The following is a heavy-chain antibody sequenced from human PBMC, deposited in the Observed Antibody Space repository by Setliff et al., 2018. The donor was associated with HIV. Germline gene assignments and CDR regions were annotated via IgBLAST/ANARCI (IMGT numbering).Heavy chain of an antibody. Sequence: ASVKVSCKTSGYTFIDYNMHWVRQAPGQGLEWMGRINSNNMGTDYSPQFQGRVSVTTDTATSTVHMELRSLRSDDTAMYYCARDMDYSNPDYWGQGTLVTVSS. D-gene: IGHD4-4*01. CDR3: ARDMDYSNPDY. V-gene: IGHV1-2*06. J-gene: IGHJ4*02. CDR1: GYTFIDYN. CDR2: INSNNMGT.